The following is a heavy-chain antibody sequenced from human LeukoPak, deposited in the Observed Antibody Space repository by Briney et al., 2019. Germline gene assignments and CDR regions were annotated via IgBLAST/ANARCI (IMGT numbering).Heavy chain of an antibody. CDR3: ATVRVYCSGGSCFLDY. CDR2: FDPEDGET. Sequence: GASVKVSCKVSGYTLTELSMHWVRQAPGKGLEWMGGFDPEDGETIYAQKFQGRATMTEDTSTDTAYMELSSLRSEDTAVYYCATVRVYCSGGSCFLDYWGQGTLVTVSS. CDR1: GYTLTELS. V-gene: IGHV1-24*01. D-gene: IGHD2-15*01. J-gene: IGHJ4*02.